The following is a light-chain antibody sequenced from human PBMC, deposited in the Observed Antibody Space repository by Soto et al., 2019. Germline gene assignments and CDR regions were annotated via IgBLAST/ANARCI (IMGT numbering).Light chain of an antibody. J-gene: IGKJ3*01. CDR1: QSVSSY. CDR2: GVS. CDR3: QQRSNWPRFT. V-gene: IGKV3-11*01. Sequence: EIVLTQSPATLSLSPGERATLSCRASQSVSSYLAWYQQKPGQAPRLLIYGVSNRATGIPARFSGSGSGTDFTLTISSLEPEDFAVYYCQQRSNWPRFTFGPGTKVDIK.